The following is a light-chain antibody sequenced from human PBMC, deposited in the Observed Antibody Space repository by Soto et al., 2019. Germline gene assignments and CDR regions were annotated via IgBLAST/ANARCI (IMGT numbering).Light chain of an antibody. CDR2: KSS. CDR3: QQYSSYRT. J-gene: IGKJ1*01. V-gene: IGKV1-5*03. Sequence: DIQMTQSPSTLSASVGDRVTITCRASESISVWLAWYQQKPRKAPKLLIYKSSNLDSGVPSRFSGSGSGTEFTLTISSLQPDDFATYYCQQYSSYRTFGQGTKVEIK. CDR1: ESISVW.